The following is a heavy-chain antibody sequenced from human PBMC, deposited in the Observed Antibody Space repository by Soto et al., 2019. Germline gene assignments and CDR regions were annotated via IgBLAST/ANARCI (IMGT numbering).Heavy chain of an antibody. Sequence: EVQLLESGGGLVQPGGSLRLSCAASGFTFSSYAMNWVRQAPGKGLEWVSAISSRGDRTYYPDSVKGRFTISRDNSKNTLYLQVNSLRADDTAVYYCAKSNLYCSGTSCYVFDFWGQGTLVTVSS. CDR2: ISSRGDRT. CDR1: GFTFSSYA. D-gene: IGHD2-2*01. J-gene: IGHJ4*02. CDR3: AKSNLYCSGTSCYVFDF. V-gene: IGHV3-23*01.